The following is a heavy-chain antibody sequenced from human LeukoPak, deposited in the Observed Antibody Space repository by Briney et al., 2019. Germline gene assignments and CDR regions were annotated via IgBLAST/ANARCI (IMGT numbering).Heavy chain of an antibody. CDR1: GFTFSSYG. CDR3: AKGQEGIEAAGSDY. CDR2: ISYDGSNK. V-gene: IGHV3-30*18. J-gene: IGHJ4*02. D-gene: IGHD6-13*01. Sequence: GGSLGLSCAASGFTFSSYGMHWVRQAPGKGLEWVAVISYDGSNKYYADSVKGRFTISRDNSKNTLYLQMNSLRAEDTAVYYCAKGQEGIEAAGSDYWGQGTLVTVSS.